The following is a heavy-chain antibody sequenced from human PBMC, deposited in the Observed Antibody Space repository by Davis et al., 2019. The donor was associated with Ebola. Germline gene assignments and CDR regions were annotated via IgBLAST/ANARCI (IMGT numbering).Heavy chain of an antibody. CDR1: GFSISSGHH. CDR3: ARTNAFDT. J-gene: IGHJ3*02. CDR2: IHYRGTT. D-gene: IGHD4-11*01. V-gene: IGHV4-38-2*02. Sequence: PGGSLRLSCTVSGFSISSGHHWGWIRQSPGKGLEWIGSIHYRGTTYYNPSLRGRVSISLDKSRNQYFLKLYSVTAADTAVYFCARTNAFDTWGQGTMVTVSP.